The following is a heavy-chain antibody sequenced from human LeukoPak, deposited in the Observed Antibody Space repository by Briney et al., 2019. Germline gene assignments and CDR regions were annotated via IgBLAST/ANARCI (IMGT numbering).Heavy chain of an antibody. CDR3: ARADGDYGGNYVC. CDR2: INPNSGGT. J-gene: IGHJ4*02. CDR1: GYTFTGYY. Sequence: ASVKVSCKTSGYTFTGYYIHWVRQAPGQGLEWMGWINPNSGGTNLVQGHHDQGHVHQHSLHGAEQADDTAVYYCARADGDYGGNYVCWGQGALVTVSP. V-gene: IGHV1-2*02. D-gene: IGHD4/OR15-4a*01.